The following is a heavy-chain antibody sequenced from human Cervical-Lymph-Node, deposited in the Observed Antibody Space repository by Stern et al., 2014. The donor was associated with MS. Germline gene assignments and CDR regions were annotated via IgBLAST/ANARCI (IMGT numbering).Heavy chain of an antibody. CDR1: GYTFTSYA. CDR2: INAGNGNT. V-gene: IGHV1-3*01. Sequence: DQLVESGAEVKKPGASVKVSCKASGYTFTSYAMHWVRQAPGQRLEWMGWINAGNGNTKYSQKFQGRVTITRDTSASTAYMELSSLRSEDTAVYYCARGSPYSGSPPEAWGQGTLVTVSS. D-gene: IGHD6-25*01. J-gene: IGHJ5*02. CDR3: ARGSPYSGSPPEA.